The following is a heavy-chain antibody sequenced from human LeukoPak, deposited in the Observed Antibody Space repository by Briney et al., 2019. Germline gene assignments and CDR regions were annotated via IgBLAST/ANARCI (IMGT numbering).Heavy chain of an antibody. Sequence: PGGSLRLSCAASGFTFSSYGMHWVRQAPGKGLEWVAVISYDGSNKYYADSVKGRFTISRDNAKNSLYLQMNSLRAEDTAVYYCARVLVGDAFDIWGQGTMVTVSS. D-gene: IGHD2-15*01. V-gene: IGHV3-30*03. CDR1: GFTFSSYG. CDR2: ISYDGSNK. CDR3: ARVLVGDAFDI. J-gene: IGHJ3*02.